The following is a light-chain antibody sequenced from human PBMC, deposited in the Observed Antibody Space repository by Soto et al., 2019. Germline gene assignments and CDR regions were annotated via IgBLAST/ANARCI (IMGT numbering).Light chain of an antibody. CDR1: SSDVGGYNY. CDR3: SSYTTSNTRQIV. CDR2: DVR. Sequence: QSVLTQPASVSGSPGQSITISCTGTSSDVGGYNYVSWYQHHPGKAPKLMIFDVRNRPSGVSNRFSGSKSGNTASLTISGLQPEDEADYYCSSYTTSNTRQIVFGTGTKVTVL. V-gene: IGLV2-14*03. J-gene: IGLJ1*01.